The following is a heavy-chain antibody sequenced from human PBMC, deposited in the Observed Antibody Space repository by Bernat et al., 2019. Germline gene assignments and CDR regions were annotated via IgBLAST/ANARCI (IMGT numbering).Heavy chain of an antibody. CDR2: IYYSGST. CDR3: ARQKYSSSWPDAFDI. J-gene: IGHJ3*02. D-gene: IGHD6-13*01. CDR1: GGSISSYY. Sequence: QVQVQESGPGLVKPSETLSLTCTVSGGSISSYYWSWIRQPPGKGLEWIGYIYYSGSTNYNPSLKSRVTISVDTSKNQFSLKLSSVTAADTAVYYCARQKYSSSWPDAFDIWGQGTMVTVSS. V-gene: IGHV4-59*08.